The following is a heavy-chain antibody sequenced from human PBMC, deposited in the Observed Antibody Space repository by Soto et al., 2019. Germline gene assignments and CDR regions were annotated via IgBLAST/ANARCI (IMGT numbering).Heavy chain of an antibody. CDR2: IYHSGST. J-gene: IGHJ5*02. V-gene: IGHV4-4*02. CDR3: AGSLVRGVIRRWFDP. CDR1: GGSISSSNW. D-gene: IGHD3-10*01. Sequence: QVQLQESGPGLVKPSGTLSLTCAVSGGSISSSNWWSWVRQPPGKGLEWIGEIYHSGSTNYNPSLKSRVTISVDQSKNQFSLKVSSVTAADTAVYYCAGSLVRGVIRRWFDPWGQGTLVTVSS.